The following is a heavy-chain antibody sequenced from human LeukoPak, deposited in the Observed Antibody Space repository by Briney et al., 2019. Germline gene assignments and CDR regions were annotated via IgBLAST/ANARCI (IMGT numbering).Heavy chain of an antibody. CDR2: INPNSGGT. Sequence: GASVKVSCKASGYTFTGYYMHWVRQAPGQGLEWMGWINPNSGGTNYAQKFQGRVTITRDTSISTAHMELSRLRSDDTAVYYCARPKGYCSGGSCYPRYNWFDPWGQGTLVTVSS. CDR1: GYTFTGYY. J-gene: IGHJ5*02. D-gene: IGHD2-15*01. CDR3: ARPKGYCSGGSCYPRYNWFDP. V-gene: IGHV1-2*02.